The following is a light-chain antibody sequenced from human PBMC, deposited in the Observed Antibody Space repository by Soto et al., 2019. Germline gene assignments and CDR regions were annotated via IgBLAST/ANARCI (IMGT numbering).Light chain of an antibody. Sequence: DIQMTQSPSTLSASVGDRVTITCRASQSISSWLAWYQQKPGKAPKLLIYKASSLESGVPSRFSGSGSGTEFTLTIISLRPDDFATYSCQQYNSYPFTFGPGTKVDIK. CDR1: QSISSW. J-gene: IGKJ3*01. CDR2: KAS. V-gene: IGKV1-5*03. CDR3: QQYNSYPFT.